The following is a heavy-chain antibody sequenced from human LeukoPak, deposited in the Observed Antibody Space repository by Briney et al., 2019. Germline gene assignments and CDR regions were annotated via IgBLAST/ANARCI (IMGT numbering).Heavy chain of an antibody. CDR2: TYHTGSM. D-gene: IGHD2/OR15-2a*01. CDR3: ARGIGHIGAMTTFVGSQV. CDR1: GYSISSGYY. J-gene: IGHJ4*02. Sequence: ETLSLTCTVSGYSISSGYYWGWIRQPPGKGLEWIGITYHTGSMYYNPSLKSRVIISVDTAKNQFSLNVTSVTAADTAVYYCARGIGHIGAMTTFVGSQVWGQGTLVTVSS. V-gene: IGHV4-38-2*02.